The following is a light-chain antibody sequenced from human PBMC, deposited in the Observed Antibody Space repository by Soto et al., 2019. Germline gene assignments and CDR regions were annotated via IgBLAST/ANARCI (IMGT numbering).Light chain of an antibody. Sequence: DIQMTQSPSSLSASVGDRVTITCRASQSVGSLLNWFQQKPGKAPKLLIYAASTLQSGAPSRFSGSGAGTDFTLIISSLQPEDFAPYYCPQSYSLPYTFGQGTKLEI. J-gene: IGKJ2*01. CDR1: QSVGSL. CDR3: PQSYSLPYT. CDR2: AAS. V-gene: IGKV1-39*01.